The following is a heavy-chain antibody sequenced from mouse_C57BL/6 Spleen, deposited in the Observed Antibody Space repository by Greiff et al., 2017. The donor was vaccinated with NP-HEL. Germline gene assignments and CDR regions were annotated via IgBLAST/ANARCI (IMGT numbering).Heavy chain of an antibody. CDR1: GYTFTSYW. D-gene: IGHD1-1*01. CDR3: ARDIRGSSRAMDY. CDR2: INPSNGGT. Sequence: QVQLQQPGPELVKPGASVKLSCKASGYTFTSYWMHWVKQRPGQGLEWIGNINPSNGGTNYNEKFKSKATLTVDKSSSTAYMQLSSLTSEDSAVYYCARDIRGSSRAMDYWGQGTSVTVSS. V-gene: IGHV1-53*01. J-gene: IGHJ4*01.